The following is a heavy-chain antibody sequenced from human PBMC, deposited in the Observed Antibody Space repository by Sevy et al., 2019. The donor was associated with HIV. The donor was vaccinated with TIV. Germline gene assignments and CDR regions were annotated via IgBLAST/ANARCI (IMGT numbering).Heavy chain of an antibody. CDR3: ARAIDGDYDYYYGMDV. Sequence: GGSLRLSCAASGFTVSSNYMSWVRQAPGKGLEWVSVIYSGGSTYYADSVKGRFTISRDNSKNTLYLQMNSLRAEDTAVYYCARAIDGDYDYYYGMDVWGQGTTVTVSS. J-gene: IGHJ6*02. CDR2: IYSGGST. V-gene: IGHV3-53*01. D-gene: IGHD4-17*01. CDR1: GFTVSSNY.